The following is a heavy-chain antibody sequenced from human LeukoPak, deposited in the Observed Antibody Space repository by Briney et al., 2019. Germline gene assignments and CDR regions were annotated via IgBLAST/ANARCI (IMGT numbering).Heavy chain of an antibody. V-gene: IGHV1-18*01. Sequence: GASVKVSCKASGYTFAAYGITWVRQAPGQRLEWVGWITAYSGDTKSAQNFQGRVTMTTDTSMSTAYMDLRSLTSDDTAVYYCARDQGYCSSTSCYGVYWGQGTLVTVSS. CDR3: ARDQGYCSSTSCYGVY. CDR2: ITAYSGDT. D-gene: IGHD2-2*01. CDR1: GYTFAAYG. J-gene: IGHJ4*02.